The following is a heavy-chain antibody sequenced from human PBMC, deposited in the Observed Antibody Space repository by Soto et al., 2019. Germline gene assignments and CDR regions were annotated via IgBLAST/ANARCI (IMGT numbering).Heavy chain of an antibody. CDR1: GGSFSGYY. CDR2: INHSGST. J-gene: IGHJ5*02. Sequence: PSETLSLTCAVYGGSFSGYYWSWIRQPPGKGLEWIGEINHSGSTNYSPSLRSRVTISVDTSKNQFSLKLSSVTAADTAVYYCARPGTRRNWFDPWGQGTLVTVSS. D-gene: IGHD1-7*01. V-gene: IGHV4-34*01. CDR3: ARPGTRRNWFDP.